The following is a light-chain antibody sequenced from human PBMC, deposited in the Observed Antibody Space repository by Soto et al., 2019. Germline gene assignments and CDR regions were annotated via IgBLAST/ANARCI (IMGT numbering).Light chain of an antibody. J-gene: IGKJ1*01. CDR2: AAS. CDR3: QQYYIYPPT. V-gene: IGKV1-8*01. CDR1: QSISSY. Sequence: AIRMTQSPSSLSASTGDRVTITCRASQSISSYLAWYQQKPGKAPKLLIYAASTLHSGVPSRFSGSGSGTDFTLTISCLQSEDFATYYCQQYYIYPPTFGQGTKVDIK.